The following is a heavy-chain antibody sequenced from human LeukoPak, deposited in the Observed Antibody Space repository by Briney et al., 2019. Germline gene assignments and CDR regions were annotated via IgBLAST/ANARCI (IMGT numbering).Heavy chain of an antibody. Sequence: SETLSLTCTVSGYSISSGYYWGWIRQPPGKGLEWIGSIYHSGSTYYNPSLKSRVTISVDTSKNQFSLKLSSVTAADTAVYYCARVQIAAAGRGGVFDYWGQGTLVTVSS. D-gene: IGHD6-13*01. V-gene: IGHV4-38-2*02. CDR1: GYSISSGYY. J-gene: IGHJ4*02. CDR3: ARVQIAAAGRGGVFDY. CDR2: IYHSGST.